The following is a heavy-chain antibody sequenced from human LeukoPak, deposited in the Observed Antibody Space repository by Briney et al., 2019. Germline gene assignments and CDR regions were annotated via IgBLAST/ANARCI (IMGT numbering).Heavy chain of an antibody. D-gene: IGHD2-15*01. J-gene: IGHJ3*02. CDR3: ARGKTSDDIVEDAFDI. CDR1: GFTFSSYS. V-gene: IGHV3-21*01. Sequence: GGSLRLSCAASGFTFSSYSMSWVRQAPGKGLEWVSSISSSSSYIYYADSVKGRFTTSRDNAKNSLYLQMNSLRAEDTAVYYCARGKTSDDIVEDAFDIWGQGTMVAVSS. CDR2: ISSSSSYI.